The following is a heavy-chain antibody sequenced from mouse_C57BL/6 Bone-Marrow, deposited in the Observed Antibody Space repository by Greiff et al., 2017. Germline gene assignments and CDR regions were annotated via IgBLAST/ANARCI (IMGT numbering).Heavy chain of an antibody. CDR3: ARYDYYGRGWYFDV. J-gene: IGHJ1*03. CDR1: GYTFTSYG. V-gene: IGHV1-81*01. Sequence: QVQLKQSGAELARPGASVKLSCKASGYTFTSYGISWVKQRTGQGLEWIGEIYPRSGNTYYNEKFKGKATLTADKSSSTAYMELRSLTSEDSAVYFCARYDYYGRGWYFDVWGTGTTVTVSS. D-gene: IGHD1-2*01. CDR2: IYPRSGNT.